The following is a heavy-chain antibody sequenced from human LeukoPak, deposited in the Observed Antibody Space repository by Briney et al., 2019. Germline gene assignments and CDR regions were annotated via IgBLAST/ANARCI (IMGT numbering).Heavy chain of an antibody. V-gene: IGHV3-11*01. D-gene: IGHD6-13*01. Sequence: PGGSLRLSCAASGFTFSAYYMSWIRQAPGKGLEWVSYISSRGSTIYYADSVKGRFTISRANAKNSLYLQMNSLRAQDTAVYYCAKSYNSSSWYFAYWGQGTPLTASS. CDR2: ISSRGSTI. CDR3: AKSYNSSSWYFAY. CDR1: GFTFSAYY. J-gene: IGHJ4*02.